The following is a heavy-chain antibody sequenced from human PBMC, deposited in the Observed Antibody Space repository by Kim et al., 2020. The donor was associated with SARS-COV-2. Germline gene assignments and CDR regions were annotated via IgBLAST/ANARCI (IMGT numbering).Heavy chain of an antibody. J-gene: IGHJ3*02. CDR3: ARVRVVVAATRRAFDI. D-gene: IGHD2-15*01. Sequence: ADSVKGRFTISRYNAKNTLYLQMNSLRAEDTAVYYCARVRVVVAATRRAFDIWGQGTMVTVSS. V-gene: IGHV3-74*01.